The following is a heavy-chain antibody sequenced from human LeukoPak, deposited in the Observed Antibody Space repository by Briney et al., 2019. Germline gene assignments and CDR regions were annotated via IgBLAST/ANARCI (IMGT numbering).Heavy chain of an antibody. CDR3: ARGIVWSYLYYYYYYMDV. D-gene: IGHD3-16*01. CDR1: GYTFTGYY. V-gene: IGHV1-8*02. Sequence: GASVKVSCKASGYTFTGYYMHWVRQAPGQGLEWMGWINPNSGGTGYAQKFQGRVTMTRNTSISTAYMELSSLRSEDTAVYYCARGIVWSYLYYYYYYMDVWGKGTTVTISS. J-gene: IGHJ6*03. CDR2: INPNSGGT.